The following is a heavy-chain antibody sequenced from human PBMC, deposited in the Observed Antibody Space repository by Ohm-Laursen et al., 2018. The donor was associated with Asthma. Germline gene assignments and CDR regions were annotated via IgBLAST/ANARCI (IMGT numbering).Heavy chain of an antibody. Sequence: SLRLSCAASGYTFSRYSIHWSRQIPGKGLEWVASISTASSFIYYADSVRGRFTTSRDNARNSVYLQMNGLRAEDTALYYCARIGPEWELPGREYSLHHWGEGTLVTVSS. CDR2: ISTASSFI. J-gene: IGHJ1*01. CDR1: GYTFSRYS. V-gene: IGHV3-21*01. CDR3: ARIGPEWELPGREYSLHH. D-gene: IGHD1-26*01.